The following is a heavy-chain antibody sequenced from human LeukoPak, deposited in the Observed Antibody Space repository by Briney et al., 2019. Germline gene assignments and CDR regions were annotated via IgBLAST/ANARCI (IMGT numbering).Heavy chain of an antibody. CDR2: ISSSSSTI. CDR3: ARDPYTPGYYYDSSGYLYGMDV. Sequence: GGSLRLSCAASGFTFSSYSMNWVRQAPGKGLEWVSYISSSSSTIYYADSVKGRFTISRDNAKNSLYLQMNSLRAEDTAVYYCARDPYTPGYYYDSSGYLYGMDVWGQGTTVTVSS. D-gene: IGHD3-22*01. CDR1: GFTFSSYS. J-gene: IGHJ6*02. V-gene: IGHV3-48*01.